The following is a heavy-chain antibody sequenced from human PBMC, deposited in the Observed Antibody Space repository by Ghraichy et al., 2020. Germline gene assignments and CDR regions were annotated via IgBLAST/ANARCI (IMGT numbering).Heavy chain of an antibody. CDR3: SRGGGAGTPVLYHMDV. Sequence: LSLTCVASGLMFSPNTMNWVRQAPGKGLEWVSSISSSTRYIYYADSVKGRFTISRDHAQNSLYLQMNSLRAEDTAVYYCSRGGGAGTPVLYHMDVWGLGTTVTVSS. CDR2: ISSSTRYI. V-gene: IGHV3-21*01. D-gene: IGHD6-19*01. CDR1: GLMFSPNT. J-gene: IGHJ6*02.